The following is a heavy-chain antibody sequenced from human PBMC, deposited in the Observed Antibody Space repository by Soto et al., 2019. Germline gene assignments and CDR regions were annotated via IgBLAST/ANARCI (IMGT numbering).Heavy chain of an antibody. V-gene: IGHV4-59*01. CDR2: IYYSGST. D-gene: IGHD2-8*02. Sequence: SETLSLTCTVSGGSISSYYWSWIRQPPGKGLEWIGYIYYSGSTNYNPSLKSRVTISVDTSKNQFSLKLSSVTAADTAVYYCARSDVTDWFDPWGQGTLVTVSS. J-gene: IGHJ5*02. CDR1: GGSISSYY. CDR3: ARSDVTDWFDP.